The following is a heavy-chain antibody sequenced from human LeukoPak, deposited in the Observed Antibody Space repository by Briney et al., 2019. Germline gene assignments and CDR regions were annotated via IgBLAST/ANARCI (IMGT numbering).Heavy chain of an antibody. Sequence: GGSLRLSCAPSGFTFSSYAMIGVPQAPGKGVEGVSAISGSGCSTYSADSVKGQFAISRDNSKNTLPLQLNSLRAEDTAVYYCASPGGVPTPDPWGQGTLVTVSS. V-gene: IGHV3-23*01. CDR2: ISGSGCST. CDR3: ASPGGVPTPDP. D-gene: IGHD3-16*01. CDR1: GFTFSSYA. J-gene: IGHJ5*02.